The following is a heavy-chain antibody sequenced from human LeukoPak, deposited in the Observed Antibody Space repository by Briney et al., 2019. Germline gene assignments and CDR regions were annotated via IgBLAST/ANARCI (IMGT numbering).Heavy chain of an antibody. V-gene: IGHV1-69*13. CDR1: GGTFSSYA. J-gene: IGHJ3*02. CDR3: ARGARDTAMVTRGAFDI. Sequence: ASVKVSCKASGGTFSSYAISWVRQAPGQGLEWMGGIIPIFGTANYAQKFQGRVTITADESTSTAYMELSSLRSEDTAVYYCARGARDTAMVTRGAFDIWGQGTMVTVSS. CDR2: IIPIFGTA. D-gene: IGHD5-18*01.